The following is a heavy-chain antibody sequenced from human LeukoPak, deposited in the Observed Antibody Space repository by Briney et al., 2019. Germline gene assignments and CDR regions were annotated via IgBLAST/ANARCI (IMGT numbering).Heavy chain of an antibody. CDR3: ARDRVYSYGLSVTAYCGGDCYLGY. V-gene: IGHV3-7*01. CDR2: IKQDGSEK. Sequence: GGSLRLSCAASGFTFSSYWMSWVRQAPGKGLEWVANIKQDGSEKYYVDSVKGRFTISRDNAKNSLYLQMNSLRAEDTAVYYCARDRVYSYGLSVTAYCGGDCYLGYWGQGTLVTVSS. CDR1: GFTFSSYW. D-gene: IGHD2-21*02. J-gene: IGHJ4*02.